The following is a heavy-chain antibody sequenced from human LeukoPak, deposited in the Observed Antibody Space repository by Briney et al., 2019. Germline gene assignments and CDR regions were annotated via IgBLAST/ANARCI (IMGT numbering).Heavy chain of an antibody. J-gene: IGHJ4*02. V-gene: IGHV1-2*02. CDR1: GYTFTGYY. CDR2: INPNSGGT. CDR3: AREALNYYGSGSSSL. Sequence: GASVKVSCKASGYTFTGYYMHWVRHAPGQGLELMGWINPNSGGTNYAQKFQGRVTMTRDTSISTAYMELSRLRSDDTAVYYCAREALNYYGSGSSSLWGQGTLVTVSS. D-gene: IGHD3-10*01.